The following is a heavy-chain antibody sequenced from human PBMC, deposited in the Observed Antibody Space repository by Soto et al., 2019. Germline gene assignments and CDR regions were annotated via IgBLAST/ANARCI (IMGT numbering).Heavy chain of an antibody. CDR2: ISYDGNNK. D-gene: IGHD3-22*01. CDR1: GFTFSSYG. J-gene: IGHJ4*02. V-gene: IGHV3-30*03. CDR3: ARDADGYWKNFDY. Sequence: PGGSLRLSCAVSGFTFSSYGMHWVRQAPGKGLEWVTLISYDGNNKYYADSVKGRFTISRDNSKNTLYLQMNSLRAEDTAVYYCARDADGYWKNFDYWGQGTLVTVSS.